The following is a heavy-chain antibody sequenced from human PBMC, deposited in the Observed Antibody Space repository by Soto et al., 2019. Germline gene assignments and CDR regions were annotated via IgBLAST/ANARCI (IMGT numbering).Heavy chain of an antibody. CDR1: GFSLSKARMG. CDR2: IFWNDER. J-gene: IGHJ4*02. CDR3: ARALREVLPIYYFDS. D-gene: IGHD1-26*01. V-gene: IGHV2-26*01. Sequence: QVTLKESGPVLVKATETLTLTCTVSGFSLSKARMGVSWIRQPPGKALEWLAHIFWNDERSYNTSLKNRLTISKDTSKSQVVLTLTNVDPVDTGTYFCARALREVLPIYYFDSWGQGTLVTVSS.